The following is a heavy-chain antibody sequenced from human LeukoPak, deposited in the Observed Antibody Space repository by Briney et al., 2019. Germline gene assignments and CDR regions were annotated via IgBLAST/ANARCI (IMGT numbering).Heavy chain of an antibody. CDR1: GGSISSYY. Sequence: PSETLSLTCTVSGGSISSYYWSWIRQPPGKGLEWIGYIYYSGSTNYNPSLKSRVTMSVDTSKNQFSLKLSSVTAADTAVYYCAIGYDYVWGSYLFDYWGQGTLVTVSS. CDR2: IYYSGST. J-gene: IGHJ4*02. V-gene: IGHV4-59*12. CDR3: AIGYDYVWGSYLFDY. D-gene: IGHD3-16*02.